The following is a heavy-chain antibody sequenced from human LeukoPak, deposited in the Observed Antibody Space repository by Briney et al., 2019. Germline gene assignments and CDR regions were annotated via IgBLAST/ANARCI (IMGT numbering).Heavy chain of an antibody. CDR2: IYYSGST. CDR1: GGSISSSSYY. D-gene: IGHD3-22*01. V-gene: IGHV4-39*01. CDR3: ARRKEDYYDSSGYSYYFDY. J-gene: IGHJ4*02. Sequence: SETLSLTCTVSGGSISSSSYYWGWIRQPPGKGLEWIGSIYYSGSTYYNPSLKSRVTISVDTSKNQFSLKLSSVTAADTAVYYCARRKEDYYDSSGYSYYFDYWGQGTLVTVSS.